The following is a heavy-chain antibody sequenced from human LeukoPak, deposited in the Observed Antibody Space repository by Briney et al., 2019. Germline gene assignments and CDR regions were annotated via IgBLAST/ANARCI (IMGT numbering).Heavy chain of an antibody. CDR2: IYNSETT. D-gene: IGHD2-2*01. Sequence: SETLSLTCAVSGGSISSGGYSWSWIRQPPGKGLEWIGNIYNSETTNYSPSLKSRVSISVDMSKNHFSLKLSSVTAADTAVYYCARHYRESVVVSVALQFDYWGQGTLVTVSS. CDR1: GGSISSGGYS. V-gene: IGHV4-61*03. J-gene: IGHJ4*02. CDR3: ARHYRESVVVSVALQFDY.